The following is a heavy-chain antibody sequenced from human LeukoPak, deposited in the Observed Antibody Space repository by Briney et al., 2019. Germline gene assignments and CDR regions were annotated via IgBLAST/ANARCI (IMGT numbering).Heavy chain of an antibody. Sequence: GESLRLSCAASGFTFRSYAMSWVRQAPGKGLEWVSGISSSGGSPYYADPVRGGSTISRDSSKNTLYLQINIRTAEAPAVYSFAKDRYYDSSGYPGDYCGQGSLVTVSS. J-gene: IGHJ4*02. CDR2: ISSSGGSP. D-gene: IGHD3-22*01. CDR1: GFTFRSYA. CDR3: AKDRYYDSSGYPGDY. V-gene: IGHV3-23*01.